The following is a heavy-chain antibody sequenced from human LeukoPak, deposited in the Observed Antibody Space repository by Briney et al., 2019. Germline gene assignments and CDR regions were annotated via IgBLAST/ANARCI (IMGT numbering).Heavy chain of an antibody. Sequence: PGTSLRLSCAASGFTFSNYAMHWVRQGPGKGLEWVSAISGRGGSTYYADSVKGRFTISRDNSTNTLYLQMNSLRAEDTAVYYCANPYDSSGFWDFDYRGQGTLVTVSS. CDR1: GFTFSNYA. CDR2: ISGRGGST. V-gene: IGHV3-23*01. J-gene: IGHJ4*02. D-gene: IGHD3-22*01. CDR3: ANPYDSSGFWDFDY.